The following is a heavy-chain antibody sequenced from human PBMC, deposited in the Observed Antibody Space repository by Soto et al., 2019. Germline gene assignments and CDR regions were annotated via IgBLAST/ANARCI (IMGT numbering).Heavy chain of an antibody. CDR2: ISHDGSSK. Sequence: GGSLRLSCAASGFIFRSSGMHWVRQAPGKGLEWVAAISHDGSSKSYGDSVKGRLTISRDTSKNTLYLQMDSLSAEDTAVYYCAKDWINTWSFDYWGQGALVTVSS. CDR1: GFIFRSSG. J-gene: IGHJ4*02. D-gene: IGHD2-2*03. V-gene: IGHV3-30*18. CDR3: AKDWINTWSFDY.